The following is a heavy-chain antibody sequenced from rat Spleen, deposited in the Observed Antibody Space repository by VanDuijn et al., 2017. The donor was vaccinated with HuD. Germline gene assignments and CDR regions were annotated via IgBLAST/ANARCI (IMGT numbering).Heavy chain of an antibody. J-gene: IGHJ3*01. D-gene: IGHD1-10*01. Sequence: EVQLVESGGDLVQPGRSVKLSCAASGFTFSSFPMAWVRQAPTRGLEWVASISYEGTTNYYGDSVKGRFTISRDNAKSTLYLQMNSLRSEDTATYYCARPHNYRYVMDVWGQGTLVTVSS. CDR3: ARPHNYRYVMDV. V-gene: IGHV5-22*01. CDR2: ISYEGTTN. CDR1: GFTFSSFP.